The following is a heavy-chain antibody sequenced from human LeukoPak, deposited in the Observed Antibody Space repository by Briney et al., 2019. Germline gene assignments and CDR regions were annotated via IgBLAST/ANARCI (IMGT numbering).Heavy chain of an antibody. D-gene: IGHD6-13*01. J-gene: IGHJ1*01. CDR1: GFTFDDYA. CDR3: AKGSYSSSWYGEYFQH. CDR2: ISWNSGSI. Sequence: GGSLRLSCAASGFTFDDYAMHWVRQAPGKGLEWVSGISWNSGSIGYADSVKGRFTISRDNAKNSLYLQMNSLRAEDMALYYCAKGSYSSSWYGEYFQHWGQGTLVTVSS. V-gene: IGHV3-9*03.